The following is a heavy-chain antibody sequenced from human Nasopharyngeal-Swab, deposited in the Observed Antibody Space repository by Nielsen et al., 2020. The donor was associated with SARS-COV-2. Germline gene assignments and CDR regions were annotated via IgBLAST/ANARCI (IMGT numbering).Heavy chain of an antibody. Sequence: WIRQPPGKGPEWIGHIYYSGSTNYSPSLKSRVTISVDTSKNQFSLKLSSVTAADTAVYYCAGAVAGTGWDYWGQGTLVTVSS. CDR3: AGAVAGTGWDY. CDR2: IYYSGST. J-gene: IGHJ4*02. V-gene: IGHV4-59*01. D-gene: IGHD6-19*01.